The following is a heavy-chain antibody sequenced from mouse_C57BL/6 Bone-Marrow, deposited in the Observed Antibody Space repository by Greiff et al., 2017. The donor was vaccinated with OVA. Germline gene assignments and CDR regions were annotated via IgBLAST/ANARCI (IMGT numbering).Heavy chain of an antibody. V-gene: IGHV1-26*01. J-gene: IGHJ1*03. CDR1: GYTFTDYY. Sequence: VQLQQSGPELVKPGASVKISCKASGYTFTDYYMNWVKQSHGKSLEWIGDINPNNGGTSYNQKFKGKATLTVDKSSSTAYLELRSLTSEDSAVYYCGGGGWDGGYFDVWGTGTTVTVSS. D-gene: IGHD4-1*01. CDR2: INPNNGGT. CDR3: GGGGWDGGYFDV.